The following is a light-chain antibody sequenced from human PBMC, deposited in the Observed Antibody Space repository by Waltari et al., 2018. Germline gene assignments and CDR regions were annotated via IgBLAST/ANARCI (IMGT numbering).Light chain of an antibody. V-gene: IGKV1-39*01. CDR2: AAS. J-gene: IGKJ2*01. CDR1: QSIGTS. CDR3: QQYSNYYT. Sequence: DIQMTQSPSSLSAFVGDRVTITCRASQSIGTSLNWYQQKPGKAPKFLIYAASTLQSGVPSRFSGSGSGTDFTLTISSLRPDDSATYYCQQYSNYYTFGQGTKLEIK.